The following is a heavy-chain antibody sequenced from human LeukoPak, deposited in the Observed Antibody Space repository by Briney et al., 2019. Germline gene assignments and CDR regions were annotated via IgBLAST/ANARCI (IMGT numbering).Heavy chain of an antibody. D-gene: IGHD3-3*01. V-gene: IGHV4-30-4*08. CDR2: IYYSGST. CDR3: ARDNHPIFGVVTLDY. J-gene: IGHJ4*02. CDR1: GGSISSGDYY. Sequence: SQTLSLTCTVSGGSISSGDYYWSWIRQPPGKGLEWIGYIYYSGSTNYNPSLKSRVTISVDTSKNQFSLKLSSVTAADTAVYYCARDNHPIFGVVTLDYWGQGTLVTVSS.